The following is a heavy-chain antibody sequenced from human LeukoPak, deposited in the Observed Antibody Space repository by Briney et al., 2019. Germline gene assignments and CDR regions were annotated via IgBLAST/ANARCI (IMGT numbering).Heavy chain of an antibody. D-gene: IGHD6-19*01. CDR1: GYTFTSYG. CDR3: ARDLQWLGGHNWFDP. Sequence: ASVKVSCKASGYTFTSYGISWVRQAPGQGLEWMGWTSAYNGNTNYAQKLQGRVTMTTDTSTSTAYMELRSLRSDDTAVYYCARDLQWLGGHNWFDPWGQGTLVTVSS. CDR2: TSAYNGNT. V-gene: IGHV1-18*01. J-gene: IGHJ5*02.